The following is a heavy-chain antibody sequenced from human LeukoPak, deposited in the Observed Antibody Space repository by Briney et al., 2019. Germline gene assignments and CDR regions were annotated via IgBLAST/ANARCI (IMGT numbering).Heavy chain of an antibody. D-gene: IGHD6-13*01. Sequence: PGGSLRLSCVASGFTFSTYWMHWVRQAPGKGLEWVSRLDRDGTTTSYADSVYGRFTISRDNAKNSLYLQMNSLRAEDTAVYYCASRSSSWYFDYWGQGTQVTVSS. CDR1: GFTFSTYW. J-gene: IGHJ4*02. CDR3: ASRSSSWYFDY. V-gene: IGHV3-74*01. CDR2: LDRDGTTT.